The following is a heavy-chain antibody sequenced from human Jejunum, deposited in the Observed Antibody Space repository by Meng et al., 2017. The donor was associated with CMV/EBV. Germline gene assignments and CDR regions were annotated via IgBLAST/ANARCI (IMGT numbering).Heavy chain of an antibody. CDR3: ARDLYNDYALDY. V-gene: IGHV3-66*01. D-gene: IGHD4-17*01. CDR1: GFTVSTNY. CDR2: IYTYGST. J-gene: IGHJ4*02. Sequence: EVQLVESGXGLVQLGGALRLSCAASGFTVSTNYMSWVRQAPGKGLEWVSVIYTYGSTYYADSVKGRFTISRDNSRNMLSLQMNSLRAEDTAVYFCARDLYNDYALDYWGQGTLVTVSS.